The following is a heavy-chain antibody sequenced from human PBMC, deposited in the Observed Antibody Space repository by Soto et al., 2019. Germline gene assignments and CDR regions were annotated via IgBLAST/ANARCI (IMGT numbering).Heavy chain of an antibody. Sequence: ASVKVSCKVSGYTLNELSMHWVRQAPGKGLEWMGGFDPEDGETIYAQKFQGRVTMTEDTSTDTAYMELSSLRSEDTAVYYCATEPGSSTNGWFDPWGQGTLVTVSS. CDR3: ATEPGSSTNGWFDP. J-gene: IGHJ5*02. V-gene: IGHV1-24*01. D-gene: IGHD6-6*01. CDR2: FDPEDGET. CDR1: GYTLNELS.